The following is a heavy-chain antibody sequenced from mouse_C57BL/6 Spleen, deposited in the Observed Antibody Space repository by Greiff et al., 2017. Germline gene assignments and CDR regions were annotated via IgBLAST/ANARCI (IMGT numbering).Heavy chain of an antibody. CDR3: SSTVTGTDYAMDY. CDR1: GYTFTSYW. Sequence: QVQLQQSGAELAKPGASVKLSCKASGYTFTSYWMHWVKQRPGQGLEWIGYINPSSGYPKYTQKFKDKATLTADKSSSTAYMQLSSLTYEDSAVYYCSSTVTGTDYAMDYWGQGTSVTVSS. V-gene: IGHV1-7*01. CDR2: INPSSGYP. J-gene: IGHJ4*01. D-gene: IGHD4-1*01.